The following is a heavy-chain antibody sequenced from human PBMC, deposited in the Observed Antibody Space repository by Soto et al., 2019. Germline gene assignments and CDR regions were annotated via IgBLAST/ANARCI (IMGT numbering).Heavy chain of an antibody. CDR1: GGTFSSYT. V-gene: IGHV1-69*02. Sequence: QVQLVQSGAEVKKPGSSVKVSCKASGGTFSSYTISWVRQAPGQGLEWMGRIIPILGIANYAQKFQGRVTITADKSTSTAYMELSSLRSEDTAVYYCARAHWGSVVDAFDIWCQGTMVTVSS. CDR2: IIPILGIA. D-gene: IGHD7-27*01. CDR3: ARAHWGSVVDAFDI. J-gene: IGHJ3*02.